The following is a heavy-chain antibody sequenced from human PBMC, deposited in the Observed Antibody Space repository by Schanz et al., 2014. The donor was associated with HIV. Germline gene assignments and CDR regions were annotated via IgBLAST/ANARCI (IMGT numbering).Heavy chain of an antibody. Sequence: VQLVESGGGLVQPGGSLRLSCAASGSTFSSYWMHWVRQAPGKGLVWVSRINSDGSSTNYADSVKGRLTISRDNAKNTLYLQMKSLRPEDTAVYYCAKDRNHYDSRYRGKGNYYYYYGMDVWGQGTTVTVSS. CDR3: AKDRNHYDSRYRGKGNYYYYYGMDV. V-gene: IGHV3-74*01. J-gene: IGHJ6*02. D-gene: IGHD3-22*01. CDR2: INSDGSST. CDR1: GSTFSSYW.